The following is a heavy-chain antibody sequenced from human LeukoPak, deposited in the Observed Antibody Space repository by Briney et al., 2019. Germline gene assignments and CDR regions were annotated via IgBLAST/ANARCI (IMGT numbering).Heavy chain of an antibody. CDR2: IYYRGST. Sequence: SETLSLTCSVSGGSISGYYWSWIRQPPGKGLEWIGYIYYRGSTNYNPSLKSRVTISVDTSKNQFSLKLSSVTAADTAVYYCARDLWFGGQGWFDPWGQGTLVTVSS. V-gene: IGHV4-59*01. D-gene: IGHD3-10*01. CDR1: GGSISGYY. CDR3: ARDLWFGGQGWFDP. J-gene: IGHJ5*02.